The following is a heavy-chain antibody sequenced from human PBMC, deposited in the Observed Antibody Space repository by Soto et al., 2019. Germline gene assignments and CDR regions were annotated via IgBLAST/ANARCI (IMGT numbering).Heavy chain of an antibody. Sequence: QVQLVQSGAEVKKPGSSVKVSCKASGGTFSSYTISWVRQAPGQELEWMGRIIPILGIANYAQKFQGRVTITADKSTSTAYMELSSLRSEDTAVYYCARSYTDYGDYGAWFDPWGQGTLVTVSS. CDR3: ARSYTDYGDYGAWFDP. CDR1: GGTFSSYT. D-gene: IGHD4-17*01. V-gene: IGHV1-69*02. CDR2: IIPILGIA. J-gene: IGHJ5*02.